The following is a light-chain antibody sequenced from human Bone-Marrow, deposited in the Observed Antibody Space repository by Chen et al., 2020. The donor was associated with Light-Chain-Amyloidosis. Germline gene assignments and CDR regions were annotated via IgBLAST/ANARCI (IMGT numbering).Light chain of an antibody. CDR2: EVT. V-gene: IGLV2-8*01. CDR1: SSDVGVYDS. CDR3: HSYAGNNNWV. Sequence: QSALPKPPSASGSPGQPVAISCPGTSSDVGVYDSVSWYQQHPGKAPKLMIYEVTKRPSGVPDRFSGSKSGSTASLTVSGLQAEDEADYYCHSYAGNNNWVFGGGTKLTVL. J-gene: IGLJ3*02.